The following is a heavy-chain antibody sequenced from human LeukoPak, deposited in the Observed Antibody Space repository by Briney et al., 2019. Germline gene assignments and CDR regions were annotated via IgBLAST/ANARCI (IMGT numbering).Heavy chain of an antibody. CDR2: INHSGST. V-gene: IGHV4-34*01. CDR1: GGSFSGYY. CDR3: ARRGSYYGSGSYYNGLIGALNY. Sequence: AETLSLTCAVYGGSFSGYYWSRIRQPPGKGLEWIGEINHSGSTNYNPSLKSRVTISVDTSKNQFSLKLSSVTAADTAVYYCARRGSYYGSGSYYNGLIGALNYWDQGTLVTVSS. D-gene: IGHD3-10*01. J-gene: IGHJ4*02.